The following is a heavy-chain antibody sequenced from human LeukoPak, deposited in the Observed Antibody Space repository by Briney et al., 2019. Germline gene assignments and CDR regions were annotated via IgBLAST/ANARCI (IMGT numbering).Heavy chain of an antibody. CDR1: GGTFSSYA. CDR2: IIPILGIA. D-gene: IGHD3-22*01. J-gene: IGHJ3*02. V-gene: IGHV1-69*04. CDR3: ASPYYYDSSGYYDAFDI. Sequence: SVKVSCKASGGTFSSYAISWVRQAPGQGLEWMGRIIPILGIANYAQKFQGRVTITADKSTSTAYMELSSLRSEDTAVYYCASPYYYDSSGYYDAFDIWGQGTMVTVPS.